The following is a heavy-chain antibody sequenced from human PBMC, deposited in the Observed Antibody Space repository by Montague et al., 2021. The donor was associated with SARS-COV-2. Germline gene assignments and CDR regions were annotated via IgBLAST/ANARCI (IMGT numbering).Heavy chain of an antibody. CDR3: VRGSRLNCFYY. J-gene: IGHJ4*02. V-gene: IGHV4-39*07. D-gene: IGHD1-1*01. CDR1: GGTAITDTHY. Sequence: SETLSLTCSVSGGTAITDTHYWGWVRHSPGKGLEWLGSVSYSGSTYYXPSVKSRVAVSLDTSRTQFSLRLTSLAAADAAVYYWVRGSRLNCFYYWGRGILVTVSS. CDR2: VSYSGST.